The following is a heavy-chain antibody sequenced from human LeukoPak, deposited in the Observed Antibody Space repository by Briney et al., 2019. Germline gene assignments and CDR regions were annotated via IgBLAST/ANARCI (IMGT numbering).Heavy chain of an antibody. J-gene: IGHJ5*02. CDR2: ISSSGSAI. Sequence: GGSLRLSCAASGFTFSSYEMNWVRQAPGKGLEWVSYISSSGSAIYYADSVKGRFTISRDNPKNSLYLQMNSLRADDTAVYYCARDAGGGTQRDGWFDPWGQGTLVTVSS. V-gene: IGHV3-48*03. CDR1: GFTFSSYE. CDR3: ARDAGGGTQRDGWFDP. D-gene: IGHD2-15*01.